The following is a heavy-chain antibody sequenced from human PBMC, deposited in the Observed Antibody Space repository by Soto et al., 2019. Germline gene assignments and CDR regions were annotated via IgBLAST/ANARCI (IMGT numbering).Heavy chain of an antibody. CDR3: AATMIAAVVTGHYYGMDV. D-gene: IGHD6-13*01. V-gene: IGHV1-58*01. J-gene: IGHJ6*02. CDR1: GFTFTRSA. CDR2: IVVGSGET. Sequence: SVKVSCKASGFTFTRSAVQWVRQARGQRLEWIGWIVVGSGETNSAQKFQERVTITRDMSTSMAYIELSSLRSEDTAVYYCAATMIAAVVTGHYYGMDVWGQGTTVTVSS.